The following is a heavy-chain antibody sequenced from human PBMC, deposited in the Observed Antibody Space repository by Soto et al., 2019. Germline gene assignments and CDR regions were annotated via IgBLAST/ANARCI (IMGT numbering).Heavy chain of an antibody. D-gene: IGHD2-2*02. Sequence: GGSLRLSCAASGFTFSSYGMHWVRQAPGKGLEWVAVISYDGSNKYYADSVKGRFTISRDNSKNTLYLQMNSLRAEDTAVYYCAKDAGYCSSTSCYKDTRNYYYYYKDVWGQGTTVPGSS. J-gene: IGHJ6*03. CDR3: AKDAGYCSSTSCYKDTRNYYYYYKDV. CDR2: ISYDGSNK. V-gene: IGHV3-30*18. CDR1: GFTFSSYG.